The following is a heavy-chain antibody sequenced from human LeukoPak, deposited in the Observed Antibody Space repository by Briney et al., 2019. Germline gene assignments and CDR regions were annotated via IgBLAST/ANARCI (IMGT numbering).Heavy chain of an antibody. V-gene: IGHV3-74*01. CDR3: ARSQSGVFDV. CDR2: LNGDGTNI. Sequence: GGSLRLSCVASGFTFSNYWMQWVRQVPGKGLVWVSRLNGDGTNIIYADSVKGRFTISRDNAENTLYLQMNSLRAEDTALYYCARSQSGVFDVWGQGTMVTISS. J-gene: IGHJ3*01. D-gene: IGHD2-8*01. CDR1: GFTFSNYW.